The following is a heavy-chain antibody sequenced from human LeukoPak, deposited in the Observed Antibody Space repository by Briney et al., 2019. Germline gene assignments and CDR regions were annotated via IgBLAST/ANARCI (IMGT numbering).Heavy chain of an antibody. J-gene: IGHJ3*02. V-gene: IGHV4-39*01. CDR2: IYYSGST. D-gene: IGHD3-16*02. CDR1: GGSTSSSRYY. CDR3: ARPREGGVITDAFDI. Sequence: SETLSLTCTVSGGSTSSSRYYWGWIRQPPGKGLEWIGIIYYSGSTYYNPSLKSRVTISVDTSKNQFSLKLSSVTAADTAVYYCARPREGGVITDAFDIWGQGTMVTVSS.